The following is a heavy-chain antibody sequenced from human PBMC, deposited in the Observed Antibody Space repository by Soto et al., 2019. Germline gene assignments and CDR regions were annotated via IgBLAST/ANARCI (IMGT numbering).Heavy chain of an antibody. CDR2: IIPIFGTT. D-gene: IGHD3-16*02. CDR1: GGTFSSYA. CDR3: ARAYYDYVWGNYRLAWFDP. J-gene: IGHJ5*02. V-gene: IGHV1-69*12. Sequence: QVQLVQSGAEVKKPGSSVKVSCKASGGTFSSYAISWVRQAPGQGLEWMGGIIPIFGTTNYAQRFQGRVTITADESTRTAYMELNSLRSGDTAVYYCARAYYDYVWGNYRLAWFDPWGQGTLVTVSS.